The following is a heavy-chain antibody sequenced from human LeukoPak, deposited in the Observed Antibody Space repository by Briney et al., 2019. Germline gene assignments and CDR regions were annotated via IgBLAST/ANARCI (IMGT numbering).Heavy chain of an antibody. CDR3: ARHGAYCTGGSCNRFDP. Sequence: SETLSLTCTVSGGSISSSSYYWGWIRQPPGKGLEWLGSIYYSGSTYYNPSLKSRVTISVDTSKNQFSLKVSSVTAAGTAAYYCARHGAYCTGGSCNRFDPWGQGTLVTVSS. CDR2: IYYSGST. V-gene: IGHV4-39*01. CDR1: GGSISSSSYY. J-gene: IGHJ5*02. D-gene: IGHD2-15*01.